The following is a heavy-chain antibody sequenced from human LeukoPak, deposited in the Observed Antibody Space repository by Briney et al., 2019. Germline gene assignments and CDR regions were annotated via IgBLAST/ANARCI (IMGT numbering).Heavy chain of an antibody. CDR3: AKEWVDYYDSSGRGGDY. CDR1: GFTFSSYA. D-gene: IGHD3-22*01. CDR2: ISGSGGST. Sequence: GGSLRLSCAASGFTFSSYAMSWVRQAPGKGLEWVSAISGSGGSTYYADSVKGRFTISRDNSKNKQYLQMNSLRAEDTAVYYCAKEWVDYYDSSGRGGDYWGQGTLVTVSS. J-gene: IGHJ4*02. V-gene: IGHV3-23*01.